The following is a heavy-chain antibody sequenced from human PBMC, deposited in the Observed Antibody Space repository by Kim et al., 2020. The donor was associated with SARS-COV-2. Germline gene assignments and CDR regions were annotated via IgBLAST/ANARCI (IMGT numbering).Heavy chain of an antibody. CDR3: AKDALSGSGMPADY. CDR1: GFTFTSYG. V-gene: IGHV3-30*18. J-gene: IGHJ4*02. D-gene: IGHD1-1*01. CDR2: ISYDGSNK. Sequence: GGSLRLSCAASGFTFTSYGMHWVRQAPGKGLEWVAVISYDGSNKFYADSVKGRFTISRDNSKNTMYLQMNSLRAEDTAVYYCAKDALSGSGMPADYWGQG.